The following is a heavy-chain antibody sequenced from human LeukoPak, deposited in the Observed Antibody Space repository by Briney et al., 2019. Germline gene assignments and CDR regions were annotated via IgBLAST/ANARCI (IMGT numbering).Heavy chain of an antibody. V-gene: IGHV4-30-4*08. CDR2: IYYSGST. CDR1: GGSISSGDYY. Sequence: PSETPSLTCSVSGGSISSGDYYWSWIRQPPGKGLEWIGYIYYSGSTYYNPSLKSRVTISVDTSKNQFSLKLSSVTAADTAVYYCARGHHSSSWYLNWFDPWGQGTLVTVSS. CDR3: ARGHHSSSWYLNWFDP. J-gene: IGHJ5*02. D-gene: IGHD6-13*01.